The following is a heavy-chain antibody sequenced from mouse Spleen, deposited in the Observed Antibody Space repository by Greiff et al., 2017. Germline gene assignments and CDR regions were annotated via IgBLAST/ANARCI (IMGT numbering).Heavy chain of an antibody. D-gene: IGHD2-1*01. CDR2: IYPGDGDT. CDR1: GYAFSSSW. J-gene: IGHJ2*01. Sequence: QVQLKESGPELVKPGASVKISCKASGYAFSSSWMNWVKQRPGKGLEWIGRIYPGDGDTNYNGKFKGKATLTADKSSSTAYMQLSSLTSEDSAVYFCAREGYGNPFDYWGQGTTLTVSS. CDR3: AREGYGNPFDY. V-gene: IGHV1-82*01.